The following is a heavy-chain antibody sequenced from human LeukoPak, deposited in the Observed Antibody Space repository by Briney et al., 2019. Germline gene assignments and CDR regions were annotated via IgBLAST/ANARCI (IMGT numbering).Heavy chain of an antibody. J-gene: IGHJ5*02. Sequence: SETLSLTCTVSGVSITNYYWSWIRQPPGKGLEWIFYIYYSGSPYYNPSLQSRVTISADTSKNQFSLQLSSVTAADTAVYYCARAYGSGTYQRWFDPWGQGTLVTVSS. CDR1: GVSITNYY. CDR3: ARAYGSGTYQRWFDP. D-gene: IGHD3-10*01. V-gene: IGHV4-59*01. CDR2: IYYSGSP.